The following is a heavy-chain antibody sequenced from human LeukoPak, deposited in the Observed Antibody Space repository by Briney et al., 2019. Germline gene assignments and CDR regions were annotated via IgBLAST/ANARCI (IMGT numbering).Heavy chain of an antibody. CDR3: ARGSRTFITIFGVVIRGNDYYYMDV. Sequence: GASVKVSCKASGYTFTSYDINWVRQATGQGLEWMGWMNPNSGNTGYAQKFQGRVTITRNTSISTAYMELSSLRSEDTAVYYCARGSRTFITIFGVVIRGNDYYYMDVWGKGTTVTVSS. J-gene: IGHJ6*03. D-gene: IGHD3-3*01. V-gene: IGHV1-8*03. CDR1: GYTFTSYD. CDR2: MNPNSGNT.